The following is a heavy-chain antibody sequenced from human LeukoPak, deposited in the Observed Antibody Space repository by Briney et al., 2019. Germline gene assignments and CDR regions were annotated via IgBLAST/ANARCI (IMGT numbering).Heavy chain of an antibody. CDR1: GFTFSSYS. CDR3: ARLYSSSSRAIDY. Sequence: GGSLRLSCAASGFTFSSYSMNWVRQAPGKGLEWVSYISSSSTIYYADSVKGRFTISRDNAKNPLYLQMNSLRAEDTAVYYCARLYSSSSRAIDYWGQGTLVTVSS. CDR2: ISSSSTI. J-gene: IGHJ4*02. D-gene: IGHD6-6*01. V-gene: IGHV3-48*01.